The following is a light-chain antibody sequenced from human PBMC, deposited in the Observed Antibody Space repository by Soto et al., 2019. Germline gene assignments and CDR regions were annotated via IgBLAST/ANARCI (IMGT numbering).Light chain of an antibody. CDR1: QSISSY. CDR2: AAS. Sequence: DIQMTQSPSSLSASVGDSVTITCRASQSISSYLNWYQQKPGKAPKLLIYAASNLQSGVPSRFSGSGSGTEFTLTISSLQPEDFAAYYCQQSYTTPGTFGQGTKLEIK. CDR3: QQSYTTPGT. V-gene: IGKV1-39*01. J-gene: IGKJ2*01.